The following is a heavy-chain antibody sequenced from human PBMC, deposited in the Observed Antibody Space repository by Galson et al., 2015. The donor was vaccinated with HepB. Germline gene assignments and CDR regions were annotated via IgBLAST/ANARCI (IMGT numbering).Heavy chain of an antibody. J-gene: IGHJ3*01. CDR3: AKDLNYCDDSRGALDV. CDR1: GFTFSGYG. Sequence: SLRLSCAASGFTFSGYGMHWVRQAPGKGLEWVAVISYDGSNKYYADSVKGRFTISRDNSKNTLYLQMNSLRTEDTALYYCAKDLNYCDDSRGALDVWGQGTTVTVSS. V-gene: IGHV3-30*18. D-gene: IGHD4-11*01. CDR2: ISYDGSNK.